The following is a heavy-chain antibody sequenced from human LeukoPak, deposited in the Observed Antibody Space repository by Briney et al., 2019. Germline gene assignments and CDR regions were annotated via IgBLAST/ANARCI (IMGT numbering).Heavy chain of an antibody. V-gene: IGHV1-24*01. Sequence: ASVKVSCKVSGYTLTELSMHWVRQAPGKGLEWMGGFDPEDGETIYAQKFQGRVTMTEDTSTDTAYMELSSLRSEDTAVYYCASASQGGAPNDYGMDVWGQGTTVTVSS. J-gene: IGHJ6*02. CDR1: GYTLTELS. CDR2: FDPEDGET. CDR3: ASASQGGAPNDYGMDV. D-gene: IGHD3-16*01.